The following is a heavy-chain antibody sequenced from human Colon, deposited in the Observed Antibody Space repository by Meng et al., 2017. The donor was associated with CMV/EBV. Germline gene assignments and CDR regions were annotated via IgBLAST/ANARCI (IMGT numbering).Heavy chain of an antibody. V-gene: IGHV3-9*01. J-gene: IGHJ4*02. CDR2: ISWNSGSI. CDR3: AKDMRRYCSSTSCYIFDY. D-gene: IGHD2-2*02. Sequence: SLKISCAASGFTFDDYAMHWVRQAPGKGLEWVSGISWNSGSIGYADSVKGRFTISRDNAKNSLYLQMNSLRAEDTALYYCAKDMRRYCSSTSCYIFDYWGQGTLVTVSS. CDR1: GFTFDDYA.